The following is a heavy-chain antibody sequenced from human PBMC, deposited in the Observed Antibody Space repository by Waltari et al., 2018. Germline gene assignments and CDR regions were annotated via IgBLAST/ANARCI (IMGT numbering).Heavy chain of an antibody. CDR2: VYYGANT. J-gene: IGHJ1*01. D-gene: IGHD3-22*01. CDR1: GDSISSSPCC. Sequence: QLHLQESGPRLVKPSEPLSLTCTVSGDSISSSPCCWGWIRQPPGKGPEWIGTVYYGANTYYRASLRSRVTISGDTSKNQFSLTMNSVTAADTAVYYCGRQYYDRGWPRFVQHWGQGTLVTVSA. V-gene: IGHV4-39*01. CDR3: GRQYYDRGWPRFVQH.